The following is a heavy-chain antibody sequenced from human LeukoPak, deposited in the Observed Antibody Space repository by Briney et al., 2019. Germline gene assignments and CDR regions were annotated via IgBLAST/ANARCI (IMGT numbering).Heavy chain of an antibody. V-gene: IGHV3-74*01. J-gene: IGHJ4*02. D-gene: IGHD3-22*01. Sequence: GGSLRLSCAASGFTFSGAWMHWVRQDPGKGLVWVSIIKSDGSAIYADSVKGRFTISRDKAKSTVYLQMNSLRAEDTAVYYCARDYYYSVDYWGQGTLVTVSS. CDR1: GFTFSGAW. CDR3: ARDYYYSVDY. CDR2: IKSDGSA.